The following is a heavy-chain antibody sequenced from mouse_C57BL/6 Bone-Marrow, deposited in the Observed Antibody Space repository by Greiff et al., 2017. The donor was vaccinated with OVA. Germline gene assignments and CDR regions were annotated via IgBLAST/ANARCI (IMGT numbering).Heavy chain of an antibody. CDR3: GGGNFGSSCYAMDY. CDR2: IDPANDNT. J-gene: IGHJ4*01. D-gene: IGHD1-1*01. V-gene: IGHV14-3*01. Sequence: DVQLQESVAELVRPGASVKLSCTASGFNITNTYMHWVKQRPEQGLEWIGRIDPANDNTKYAPKFQGKATMTADTSSNTAYLQLSSLSSEDTAVDGCGGGNFGSSCYAMDYWGQGTSVTVSS. CDR1: GFNITNTY.